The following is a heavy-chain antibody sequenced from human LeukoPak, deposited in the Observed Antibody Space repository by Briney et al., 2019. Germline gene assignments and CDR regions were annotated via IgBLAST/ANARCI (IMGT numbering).Heavy chain of an antibody. CDR1: GFTFSSYA. Sequence: TGGSLRLSCAASGFTFSSYAMYWVRQAPGKGLEWVAFIRYDGSNKYYADSVKGRFTISRDDSKNTLYLQMNSLRAEDTAVYYCAKDYSGSRWGQGTMVTVSS. V-gene: IGHV3-30*02. CDR3: AKDYSGSR. CDR2: IRYDGSNK. D-gene: IGHD1-26*01. J-gene: IGHJ3*01.